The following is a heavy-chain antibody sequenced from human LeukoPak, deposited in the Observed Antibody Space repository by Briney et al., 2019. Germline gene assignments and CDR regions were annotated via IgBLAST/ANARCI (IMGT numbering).Heavy chain of an antibody. CDR2: ISGSGGST. Sequence: GGSLRLSCAASGFTFSSYAMSWVRQAPGKGLEWVSAISGSGGSTYYADSVKGRFTISRDNSKNTLYLQMNSLRAEDTAVYYCASILDYGGYRAFDYWGQGTLVTVSS. D-gene: IGHD4-17*01. CDR1: GFTFSSYA. J-gene: IGHJ4*02. CDR3: ASILDYGGYRAFDY. V-gene: IGHV3-23*01.